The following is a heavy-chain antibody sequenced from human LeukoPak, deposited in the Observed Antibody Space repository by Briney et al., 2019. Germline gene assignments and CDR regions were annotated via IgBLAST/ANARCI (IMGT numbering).Heavy chain of an antibody. Sequence: SETLSLTCTGSAGSISLYNTYYWNWIRQSPGKGLEWIGSFHHSGSTPYNPSLKSRVTISVDTSKNQVSLKLSSVTAADTAVYYCARDPIAAAGPPGDYWGQGTLVTVSS. CDR1: AGSISLYNTYY. D-gene: IGHD6-13*01. J-gene: IGHJ4*02. V-gene: IGHV4-39*07. CDR2: FHHSGST. CDR3: ARDPIAAAGPPGDY.